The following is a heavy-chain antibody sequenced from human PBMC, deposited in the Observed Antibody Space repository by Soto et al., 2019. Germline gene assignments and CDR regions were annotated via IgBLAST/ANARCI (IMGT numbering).Heavy chain of an antibody. Sequence: GGSLRLSCVASGLTVSHNYMAWVRQAPEMGLEWVSILYTEGTTYYTDSVKGRFTISRDSSKNTLFLQMDSLRAEDTAVYYCVRPRPSGENYGMDVWSQGTTVTVSS. V-gene: IGHV3-53*01. CDR2: LYTEGTT. CDR1: GLTVSHNY. J-gene: IGHJ6*02. CDR3: VRPRPSGENYGMDV. D-gene: IGHD3-10*01.